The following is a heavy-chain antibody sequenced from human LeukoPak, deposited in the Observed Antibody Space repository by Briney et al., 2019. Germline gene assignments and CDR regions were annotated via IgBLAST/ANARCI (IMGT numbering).Heavy chain of an antibody. V-gene: IGHV3-9*01. CDR3: AKGMYSSGWYDYYYYGMDV. CDR1: GFTFDDYA. J-gene: IGHJ6*02. D-gene: IGHD6-19*01. CDR2: ISWNSGSI. Sequence: GGSLGLSCAASGFTFDDYAMHWVRQAPGKGLEWVSGISWNSGSIGYADSVKGRFTISRDNAKNSLYLQMNSLRAEDTALYYCAKGMYSSGWYDYYYYGMDVWGQGTTVTVSS.